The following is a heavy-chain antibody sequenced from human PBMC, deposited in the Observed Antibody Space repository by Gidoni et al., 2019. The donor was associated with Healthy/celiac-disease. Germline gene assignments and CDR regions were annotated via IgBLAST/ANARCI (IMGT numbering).Heavy chain of an antibody. Sequence: QVQLQQSGPGLVKPSQTLSLTCAISGDSVSSNSAAWNWIRQSPSRGLEWLGRTYYRSKWYNDYAVSVKSRITINPDTSKNQFSLQLNSVTPEDTAVYYCARESSVDTAMVSSAKYYFDYWGQGTLVTVSS. J-gene: IGHJ4*02. CDR3: ARESSVDTAMVSSAKYYFDY. D-gene: IGHD5-18*01. V-gene: IGHV6-1*01. CDR1: GDSVSSNSAA. CDR2: TYYRSKWYN.